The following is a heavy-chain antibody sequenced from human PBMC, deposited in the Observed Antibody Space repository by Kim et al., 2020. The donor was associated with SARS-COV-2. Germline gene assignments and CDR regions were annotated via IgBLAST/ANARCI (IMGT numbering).Heavy chain of an antibody. V-gene: IGHV4-31*02. CDR3: ARTEGTYCGGGCYRSAFDI. CDR2: IHYIGTT. D-gene: IGHD2-21*02. CDR1: GGSVSGGGDY. Sequence: SQTLSLTCTVSGGSVSGGGDYWSWIRQLPGKGLEWLAYIHYIGTTFYNPSLKRRVSISLDTSNNLFSLSLSSVTAADTADYYFARTEGTYCGGGCYRSAFDIWGQGTLVTVSS. J-gene: IGHJ4*01.